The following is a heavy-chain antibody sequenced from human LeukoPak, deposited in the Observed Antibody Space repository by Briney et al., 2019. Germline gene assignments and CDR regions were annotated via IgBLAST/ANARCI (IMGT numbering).Heavy chain of an antibody. V-gene: IGHV4-30-2*01. CDR2: IYHSGST. D-gene: IGHD3-9*01. J-gene: IGHJ4*02. CDR3: ARGSGILTGYYIDY. CDR1: GGSISSGGYY. Sequence: SETLSLTCTVSGGSISSGGYYWSWIRQPPGKGLEWIGNIYHSGSTYYNPSLKSRVTISVDRSKNQFSLKLTSVTAADTAVYYCARGSGILTGYYIDYWGQGTLVTVSS.